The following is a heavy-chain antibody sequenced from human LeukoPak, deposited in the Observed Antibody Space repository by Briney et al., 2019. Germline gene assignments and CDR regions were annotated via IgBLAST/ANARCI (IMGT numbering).Heavy chain of an antibody. Sequence: PSETLSLTCTVSGGSISSYYWSWIRQPPGKGLEWIGYIYYSGSTNYNPSLKSRVTISVDTSKNQFSLKLSSVTAADTAVYYCARASGSYGERFGYWGQGTLVTVSS. D-gene: IGHD1-26*01. CDR2: IYYSGST. CDR1: GGSISSYY. CDR3: ARASGSYGERFGY. J-gene: IGHJ4*02. V-gene: IGHV4-59*01.